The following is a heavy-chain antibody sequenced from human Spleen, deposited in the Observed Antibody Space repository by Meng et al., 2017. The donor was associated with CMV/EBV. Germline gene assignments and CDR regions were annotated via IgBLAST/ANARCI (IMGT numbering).Heavy chain of an antibody. Sequence: QVQLVQSGAEVKKPGASVKVSCKASGYTFTGYYMHWVRQAPGQGLEWMGRINPNSGGTSYAQKFQGRVTMTRDTSISTAYMELSRLRSDDTAVYYCAIRDIVVVPAASWFDPWGQGTLVTVSS. V-gene: IGHV1-2*06. CDR1: GYTFTGYY. CDR2: INPNSGGT. J-gene: IGHJ5*02. CDR3: AIRDIVVVPAASWFDP. D-gene: IGHD2-2*01.